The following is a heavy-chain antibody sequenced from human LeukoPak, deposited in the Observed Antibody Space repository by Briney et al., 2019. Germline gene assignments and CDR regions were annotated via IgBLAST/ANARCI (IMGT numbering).Heavy chain of an antibody. CDR2: ILYCGSNK. D-gene: IGHD5-12*01. Sequence: GDSVTLLCGASGLTFNSHGMHWVRQAPGKGLEWVAVILYCGSNKYCADSVKTRIIISRENYKHTLYLQMNSLRAEDTAVYYCAKDVGLIVSTSAPWFDPWGQGTLVTVSS. CDR1: GLTFNSHG. V-gene: IGHV3-30*18. J-gene: IGHJ5*02. CDR3: AKDVGLIVSTSAPWFDP.